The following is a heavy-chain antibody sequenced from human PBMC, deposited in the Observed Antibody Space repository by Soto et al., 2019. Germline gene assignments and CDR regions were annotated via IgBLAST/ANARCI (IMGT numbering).Heavy chain of an antibody. D-gene: IGHD3-16*01. CDR3: ATDGGSTSSSAYNYFMDV. V-gene: IGHV5-51*01. CDR2: IYPGDSDT. J-gene: IGHJ6*03. Sequence: GESLKISCKGSGYSFTSYWIGWVRQMPGKGMEWMGIIYPGDSDTRYSPSFQGRVTFSADKSTSTAYMVLNSLISDDTAVYYCATDGGSTSSSAYNYFMDVWGKGTPVTVSS. CDR1: GYSFTSYW.